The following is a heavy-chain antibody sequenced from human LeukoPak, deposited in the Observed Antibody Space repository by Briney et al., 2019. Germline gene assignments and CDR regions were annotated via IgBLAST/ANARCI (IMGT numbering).Heavy chain of an antibody. Sequence: SETLSLTCAVYGGSFSGYYWSWIRQPPGKGLEWIGYIYYSGSTNYNPSLKSRVTISVDTSKNQFSLKLSSVTAADTAVYYCARLSGYVWEHDAFDIWGQGTMVTVSS. J-gene: IGHJ3*02. CDR1: GGSFSGYY. CDR2: IYYSGST. CDR3: ARLSGYVWEHDAFDI. D-gene: IGHD3-16*01. V-gene: IGHV4-59*08.